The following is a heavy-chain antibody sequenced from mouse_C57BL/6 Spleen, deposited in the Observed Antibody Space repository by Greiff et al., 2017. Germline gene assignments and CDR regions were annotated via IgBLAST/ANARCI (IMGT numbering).Heavy chain of an antibody. Sequence: QVQLQQSGAELMKPGASVKLSCKATGYTFTGYWIEWVKQRPGHGLEWIGEILPGSGSTNYTEKFKGKATFTADTSSNTAYLPLSRLTTEDSAIEYGEKGCIAREVRYLDDGGKGNT. CDR1: GYTFTGYW. CDR2: ILPGSGST. V-gene: IGHV1-9*01. J-gene: IGHJ1*03. CDR3: EKGCIAREVRYLDD. D-gene: IGHD3-3*01.